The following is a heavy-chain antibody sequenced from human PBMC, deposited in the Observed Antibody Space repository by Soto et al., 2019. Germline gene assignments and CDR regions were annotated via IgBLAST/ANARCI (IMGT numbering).Heavy chain of an antibody. CDR1: GFTFSSYG. J-gene: IGHJ6*02. CDR2: IWYDGSNK. D-gene: IGHD3-3*01. Sequence: GGSLRLSCAASGFTFSSYGMHWVRQAPGKGLEWVAVIWYDGSNKYYADSVKGRFTISRDNSKNTLYLQMNSLRAEDTAVYYCARTYYDFWSGYYPYYYYGMDVWGQGTTVTVSS. CDR3: ARTYYDFWSGYYPYYYYGMDV. V-gene: IGHV3-33*01.